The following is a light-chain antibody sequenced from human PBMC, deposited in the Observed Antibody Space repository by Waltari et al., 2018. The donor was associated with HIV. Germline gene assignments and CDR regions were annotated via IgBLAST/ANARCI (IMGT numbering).Light chain of an antibody. J-gene: IGLJ1*01. CDR3: ASWDDSLNAFV. Sequence: QSVLTQPPSASATPGQRITISCSGGNSNIASNYGYWYQPLPGTAPKVFIYRNSQRPSGVPDRFSGSKSGTSASLIIRGLRSGDEADYYCASWDDSLNAFVFGTGTKVTVL. V-gene: IGLV1-47*01. CDR1: NSNIASNY. CDR2: RNS.